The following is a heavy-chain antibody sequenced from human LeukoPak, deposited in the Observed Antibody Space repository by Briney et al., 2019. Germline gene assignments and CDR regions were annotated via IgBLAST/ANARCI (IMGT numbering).Heavy chain of an antibody. CDR2: INPSGGST. V-gene: IGHV1-46*03. CDR3: TRNGYNWFDY. Sequence: GASVKVSCKASGYTFTSYYMHWVRQAPGQRLEWMGMINPSGGSTTYAQKFQGRVTMTRDTSTSTVYMELSSLRSEDTAVYYCTRNGYNWFDYWGQGTLVTVSS. CDR1: GYTFTSYY. D-gene: IGHD5-24*01. J-gene: IGHJ4*02.